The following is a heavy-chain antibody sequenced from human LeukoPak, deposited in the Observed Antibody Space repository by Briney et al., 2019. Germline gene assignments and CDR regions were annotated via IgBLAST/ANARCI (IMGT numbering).Heavy chain of an antibody. J-gene: IGHJ4*02. CDR1: GFTFSNAW. V-gene: IGHV3-15*01. Sequence: PGGSLRLSCAASGFTFSNAWMSWVRQAPGKGLEWVGRIKRKTDGATTDYAAPVKGRFTISRDDSKNTLYLQMNSLKTEDTAVYYCTTHRGYSSSPTFDYWGQGTLVTVPS. CDR3: TTHRGYSSSPTFDY. D-gene: IGHD6-13*01. CDR2: IKRKTDGATT.